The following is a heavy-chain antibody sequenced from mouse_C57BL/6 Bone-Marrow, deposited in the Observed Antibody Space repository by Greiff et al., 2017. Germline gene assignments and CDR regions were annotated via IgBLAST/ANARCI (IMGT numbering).Heavy chain of an antibody. Sequence: EVQVVESGGGLVKPGGSLKLSCAASGFTFSSYAMSWVRQTPEKRLEWVATISDGGSYTYYPDNVKGRFTISRDNAKNNLYLQMSHLKSEDTAMYYCERDYYYLYYFDYWGQGTTLTVSS. CDR3: ERDYYYLYYFDY. CDR2: ISDGGSYT. J-gene: IGHJ2*01. D-gene: IGHD1-1*01. V-gene: IGHV5-4*01. CDR1: GFTFSSYA.